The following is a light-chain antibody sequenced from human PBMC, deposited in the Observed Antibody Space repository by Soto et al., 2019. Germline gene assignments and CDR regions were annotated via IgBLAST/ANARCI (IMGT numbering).Light chain of an antibody. CDR2: GAS. Sequence: EIVLRQSPGTLSLSPWERATLSCRASQSVSSSYLAWYQQKPGQAPRLLIYGASSRATGIPDRFSGSGSGTDFTLTISRLEPEDFAVYYCQQYGSSPDTFGQGTRLEIK. CDR3: QQYGSSPDT. J-gene: IGKJ5*01. CDR1: QSVSSSY. V-gene: IGKV3-20*01.